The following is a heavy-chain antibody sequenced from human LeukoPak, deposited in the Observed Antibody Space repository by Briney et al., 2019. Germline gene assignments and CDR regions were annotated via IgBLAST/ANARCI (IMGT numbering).Heavy chain of an antibody. D-gene: IGHD2-2*01. V-gene: IGHV3-9*03. CDR3: AKEGCSSTSCSDYYYYYMDV. CDR1: GFTFDDYA. Sequence: SGGSLRLSCAASGFTFDDYAMHWVRQAPGKGLEWVSGISWNSGSIGYADSVKGRFTISRDNAKNSLYLQMNSLRAEDMALYYCAKEGCSSTSCSDYYYYYMDVWGKGTTVTVSS. J-gene: IGHJ6*03. CDR2: ISWNSGSI.